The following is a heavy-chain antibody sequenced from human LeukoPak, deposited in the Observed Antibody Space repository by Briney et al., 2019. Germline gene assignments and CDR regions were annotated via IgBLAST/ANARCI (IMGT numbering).Heavy chain of an antibody. D-gene: IGHD3-10*01. CDR3: ARALGVGSVYYYYYGMDV. Sequence: PGGSLRLSCAASGFTFTSYAMHWVRQAPGQRLEWMGWINAGNGNTKYSQKFQGRVTITRDTSASTAYMELSSLRSEDTAVYYCARALGVGSVYYYYYGMDVWGQGTTVTVSS. CDR2: INAGNGNT. J-gene: IGHJ6*01. V-gene: IGHV1-3*01. CDR1: GFTFTSYA.